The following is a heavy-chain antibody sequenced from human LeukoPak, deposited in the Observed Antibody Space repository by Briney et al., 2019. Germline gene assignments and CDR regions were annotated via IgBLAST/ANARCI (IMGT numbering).Heavy chain of an antibody. V-gene: IGHV3-74*01. CDR3: AGGWGSKVYASAFDV. Sequence: GGSLRLSCAASGFTFSSHWMNWVRHAPNKGLMWVSHISPDGSDTAYADSVKGRFTISRDNSKNTVYLQMNDLRAEDTALYYCAGGWGSKVYASAFDVWGQGTMVTVSS. J-gene: IGHJ3*01. D-gene: IGHD2-8*01. CDR1: GFTFSSHW. CDR2: ISPDGSDT.